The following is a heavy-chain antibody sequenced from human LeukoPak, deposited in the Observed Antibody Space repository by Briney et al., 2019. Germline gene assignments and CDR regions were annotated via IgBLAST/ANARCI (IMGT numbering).Heavy chain of an antibody. D-gene: IGHD4-17*01. CDR1: CGSISSYH. CDR3: ARESNGDYSYY. V-gene: IGHV4-59*01. CDR2: IYSSGST. J-gene: IGHJ4*02. Sequence: SETLSLTCTVSCGSISSYHWSWIRQPPGKGLEWIGYIYSSGSTSYNPSLKSRVTMSIDTSKNQFSLKVKSVTAADTAVYYCARESNGDYSYYWGQGTLVTVSS.